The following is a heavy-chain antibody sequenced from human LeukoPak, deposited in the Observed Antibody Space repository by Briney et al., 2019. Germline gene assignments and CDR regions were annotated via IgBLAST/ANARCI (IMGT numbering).Heavy chain of an antibody. V-gene: IGHV4-59*08. J-gene: IGHJ5*02. D-gene: IGHD3-3*01. CDR1: GGSFSGYY. Sequence: SETLSLTCAVYGGSFSGYYWSWIRQPPGKGLEWIGYIYYSGSTNYNPSLKSRVTISVDTSKNQFSLKLSSVTAADTAVYYCARLKDDFWSGYNSWFDPWGQGTLVTVSS. CDR2: IYYSGST. CDR3: ARLKDDFWSGYNSWFDP.